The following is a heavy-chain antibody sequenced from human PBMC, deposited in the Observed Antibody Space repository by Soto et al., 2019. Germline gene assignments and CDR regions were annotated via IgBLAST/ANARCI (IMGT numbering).Heavy chain of an antibody. CDR1: GGTFSSYT. J-gene: IGHJ6*03. D-gene: IGHD2-2*01. V-gene: IGHV1-69*02. CDR2: IIPILGIA. Sequence: QVQLVQSGAEVKKPGSSVKVSCKASGGTFSSYTISWLRQAPGQGLEWMGRIIPILGIANYAQKFQGRVTITAEQSTRTAYMELSSLRSEDTAAYYCARSPDIVVVPAAPPNYMDVWGKGTTVTVSS. CDR3: ARSPDIVVVPAAPPNYMDV.